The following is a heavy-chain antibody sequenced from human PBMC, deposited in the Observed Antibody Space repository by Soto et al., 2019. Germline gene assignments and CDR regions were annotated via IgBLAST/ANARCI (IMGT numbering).Heavy chain of an antibody. J-gene: IGHJ5*02. CDR1: GYTFTGYY. CDR2: INPNSGGT. Sequence: ASVKVSCKASGYTFTGYYMHWVRQAPGQGLEWMGWINPNSGGTNYAQKVQGWVTMTRDTSISTAYMELSRLRSDDTAVYYCARGAGDDFWSGSSNWFDPGGQGTLVTVAP. CDR3: ARGAGDDFWSGSSNWFDP. D-gene: IGHD3-3*01. V-gene: IGHV1-2*04.